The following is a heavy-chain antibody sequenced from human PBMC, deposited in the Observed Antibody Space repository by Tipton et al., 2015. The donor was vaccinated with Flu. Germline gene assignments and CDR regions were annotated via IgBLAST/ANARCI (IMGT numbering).Heavy chain of an antibody. CDR2: ISSSGNTI. J-gene: IGHJ4*02. V-gene: IGHV3-48*03. Sequence: SLRLSCGASGFTVSSNYMMWVRQAPGKGLEWVSYISSSGNTISYADSVRGRYTISRDNTKKSLYLQLNSLRAGDTAIYYCATLTGDDYWGQGVLVTVSS. CDR3: ATLTGDDY. D-gene: IGHD7-27*01. CDR1: GFTVSSNY.